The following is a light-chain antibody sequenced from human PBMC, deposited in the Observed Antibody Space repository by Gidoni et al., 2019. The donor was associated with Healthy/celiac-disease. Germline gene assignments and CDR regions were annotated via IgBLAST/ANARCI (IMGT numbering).Light chain of an antibody. J-gene: IGLJ2*01. Sequence: ALSQPADVSGSPGQSITISCTGTSSDVGSYNLVSWYQQHPGKAPKLMIYEVSKRPSGVSNRFSGSKSGNTASLTISGLQAEDEADYYCCSYAGSSTFVVFGGGTKLTVL. CDR3: CSYAGSSTFVV. CDR1: SSDVGSYNL. CDR2: EVS. V-gene: IGLV2-23*02.